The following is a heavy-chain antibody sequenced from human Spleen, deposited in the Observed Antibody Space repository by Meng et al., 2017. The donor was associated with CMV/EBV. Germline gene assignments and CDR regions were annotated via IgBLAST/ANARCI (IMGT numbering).Heavy chain of an antibody. CDR3: ARSDGRIAPGHY. D-gene: IGHD5-18*01. Sequence: QVQLQQWGEGLLKPSEPLSLTCVVYGGSFSSFYWHWIRQPPGKGLEWIGEINHSGSTNYNPSLKNRVTISVDTSKNQFSLKLSSVTAADTAVYYCARSDGRIAPGHYWGQGTLVTVSS. CDR1: GGSFSSFY. J-gene: IGHJ4*02. CDR2: INHSGST. V-gene: IGHV4-34*01.